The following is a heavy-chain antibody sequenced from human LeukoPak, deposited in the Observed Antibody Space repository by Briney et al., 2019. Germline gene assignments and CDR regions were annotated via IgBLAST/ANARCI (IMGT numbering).Heavy chain of an antibody. Sequence: GRSLRLSCAASGFPFSSYWMSWVRQAPGKGLEWVANIKQDGSDKYYVDSVKGRFTISRDNAKNSLYLQLNSLRVDDTAVYYCARLTGTTGFDYWGQGTLVTVSS. CDR2: IKQDGSDK. CDR1: GFPFSSYW. J-gene: IGHJ4*02. V-gene: IGHV3-7*01. D-gene: IGHD1-1*01. CDR3: ARLTGTTGFDY.